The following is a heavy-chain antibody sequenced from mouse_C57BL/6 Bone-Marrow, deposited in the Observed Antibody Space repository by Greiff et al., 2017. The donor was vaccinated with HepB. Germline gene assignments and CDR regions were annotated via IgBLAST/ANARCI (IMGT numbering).Heavy chain of an antibody. J-gene: IGHJ4*01. D-gene: IGHD1-1*01. V-gene: IGHV1-54*01. Sequence: QVQLQQPGAELVRPGSSVKLSCKASGYAFTNYLIEWVKQRPGQGLEWIGVINPGSGGTNYNEKFKGKATLTADKSSSTAYMQLSSLTSEDSAVYFCARSYYGSSYVYYAMDYWGQGTSVTVSS. CDR1: GYAFTNYL. CDR3: ARSYYGSSYVYYAMDY. CDR2: INPGSGGT.